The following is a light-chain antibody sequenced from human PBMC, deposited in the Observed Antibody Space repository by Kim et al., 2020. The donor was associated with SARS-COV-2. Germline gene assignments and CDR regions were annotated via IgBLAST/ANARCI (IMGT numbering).Light chain of an antibody. CDR2: GAS. Sequence: SPGERPTLSCRASHTVTSNYLSLYQQKPCQPPRPPIYGASTSATCTPDRFTGTGSGTDFTLTLRRLEPEDFAVYYCQQFGGSPMYSFGQGTKLEI. V-gene: IGKV3-20*01. J-gene: IGKJ2*03. CDR1: HTVTSNY. CDR3: QQFGGSPMYS.